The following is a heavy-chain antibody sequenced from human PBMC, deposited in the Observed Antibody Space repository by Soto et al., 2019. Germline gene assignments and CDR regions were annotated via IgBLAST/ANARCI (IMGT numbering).Heavy chain of an antibody. Sequence: ASVKVSCKASGGTFSSYAISWVRQAPGQGHEWMGGIIPIFGTANYAQKFQGRVTITADESTSTAYMELSSLRSEDTAVYYCARVTPNYGDPIYYYYYVMDVWGQGTTVTVSS. CDR2: IIPIFGTA. CDR3: ARVTPNYGDPIYYYYYVMDV. J-gene: IGHJ6*02. CDR1: GGTFSSYA. V-gene: IGHV1-69*13. D-gene: IGHD4-17*01.